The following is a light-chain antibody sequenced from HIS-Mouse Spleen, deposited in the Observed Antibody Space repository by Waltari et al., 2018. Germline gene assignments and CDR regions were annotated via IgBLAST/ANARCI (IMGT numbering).Light chain of an antibody. J-gene: IGLJ2*01. CDR3: YSTDSSGNHRV. Sequence: SYELTQPPSVSVSPGQTARITCSGDALPKKYAYWYQQKSGQAPVLVIYEESKRPPGIPGGCSGSSSGTMATLTISGAQVEDEADYYCYSTDSSGNHRVFGGGTKLTVL. CDR2: EES. V-gene: IGLV3-10*01. CDR1: ALPKKY.